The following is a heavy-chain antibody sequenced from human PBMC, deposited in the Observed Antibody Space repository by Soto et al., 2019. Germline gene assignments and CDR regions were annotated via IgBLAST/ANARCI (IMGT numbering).Heavy chain of an antibody. CDR2: ITYSGNT. J-gene: IGHJ4*02. CDR3: VRGGSCTNGVSTVFDY. CDR1: GGSVSSVGYY. D-gene: IGHD2-8*01. V-gene: IGHV4-31*03. Sequence: SETLSLTCTVSGGSVSSVGYYWCSIRQHPXKGLEWIGYITYSGNTYYNPSLESRVTMSADTSKNQFSLKMSYVTAADTAVYFCVRGGSCTNGVSTVFDYWGQGTLVTVSS.